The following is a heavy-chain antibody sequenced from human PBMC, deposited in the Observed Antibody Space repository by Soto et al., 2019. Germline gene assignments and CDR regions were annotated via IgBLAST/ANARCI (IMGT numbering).Heavy chain of an antibody. J-gene: IGHJ3*02. CDR3: ARQGRYYYDSSGYYKGYAFDI. CDR1: GFTFSSYS. Sequence: VQLVESGGGLVQPGGSLRLSCAASGFTFSSYSMNWVRQAPGKGLEWVSYISSSSSTIYYADSVKGRFTISRDNAKNSLYLQMNSLRDEDTAVYYCARQGRYYYDSSGYYKGYAFDIWGQGTMVTVSS. D-gene: IGHD3-22*01. V-gene: IGHV3-48*02. CDR2: ISSSSSTI.